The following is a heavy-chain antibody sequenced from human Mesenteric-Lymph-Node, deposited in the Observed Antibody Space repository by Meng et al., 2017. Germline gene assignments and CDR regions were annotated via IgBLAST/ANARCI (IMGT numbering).Heavy chain of an antibody. J-gene: IGHJ4*02. Sequence: SETLSLTCAVSGYSISSGYYWGWIRQPPGKGLEWIGSIYHSGSTYYNPSLKSRVTISVDTSKNQFSLKRSSVTAADTAVYYCARVRGDTAMVMFVDYWGQGTLVTVSS. CDR2: IYHSGST. D-gene: IGHD5-18*01. V-gene: IGHV4-38-2*01. CDR1: GYSISSGYY. CDR3: ARVRGDTAMVMFVDY.